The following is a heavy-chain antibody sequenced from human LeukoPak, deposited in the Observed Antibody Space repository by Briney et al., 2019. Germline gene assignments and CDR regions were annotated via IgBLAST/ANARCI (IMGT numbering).Heavy chain of an antibody. V-gene: IGHV1-18*01. CDR1: GYTFTSYG. CDR3: ATEYYDSSGTFNFDY. J-gene: IGHJ4*02. CDR2: ISAYNGNT. Sequence: ASVKVSCKASGYTFTSYGISWVRQAPGQGLEWMGWISAYNGNTNYAQKLQGRVTMTTDTSTSTAYMELSSLRSEDTAVYYCATEYYDSSGTFNFDYWGQGTLVTVSS. D-gene: IGHD3-22*01.